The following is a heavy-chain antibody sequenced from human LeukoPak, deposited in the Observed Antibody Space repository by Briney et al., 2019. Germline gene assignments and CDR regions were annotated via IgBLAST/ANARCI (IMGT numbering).Heavy chain of an antibody. V-gene: IGHV3-30-3*01. CDR3: ARDRRLFAFDI. CDR1: GFTFSDHY. CDR2: ISYDGSNK. J-gene: IGHJ3*02. Sequence: GGSLRLSCAASGFTFSDHYMHWVRQAPGKGLEWVAVISYDGSNKYYADSVEGRFTISRDNSKNTLYLQMNSLRAEDTAVYYCARDRRLFAFDIWGQGTMVTVSS. D-gene: IGHD3-22*01.